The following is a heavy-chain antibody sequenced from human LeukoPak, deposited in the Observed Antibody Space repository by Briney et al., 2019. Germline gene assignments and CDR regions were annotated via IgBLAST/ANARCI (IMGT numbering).Heavy chain of an antibody. CDR1: GFTFSSYS. CDR3: ARGTIGLSNWLDP. V-gene: IGHV3-21*01. CDR2: ISSSSSYI. D-gene: IGHD4/OR15-4a*01. Sequence: GGSLRLSCAASGFTFSSYSMNWVRQAPGKGLEWVSSISSSSSYIYYADSVKGRFTISRDNAKNSLYLQMNSLRAEDTAVYYCARGTIGLSNWLDPWGQGTLVTVSS. J-gene: IGHJ5*02.